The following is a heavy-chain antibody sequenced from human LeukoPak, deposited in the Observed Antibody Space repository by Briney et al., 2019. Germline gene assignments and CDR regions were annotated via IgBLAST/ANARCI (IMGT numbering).Heavy chain of an antibody. CDR1: GFTFGSYG. D-gene: IGHD4-17*01. J-gene: IGHJ4*02. V-gene: IGHV3-30*02. Sequence: PGGSLRLSCAASGFTFGSYGMHWVRQAPGKGLEWVAFIRYDGSNKYYADSVKGRFTISRDNSKNTLYLQMNSLRAEDTAVYYCANDYGDSLTAFDYWGQGTLVTVSS. CDR2: IRYDGSNK. CDR3: ANDYGDSLTAFDY.